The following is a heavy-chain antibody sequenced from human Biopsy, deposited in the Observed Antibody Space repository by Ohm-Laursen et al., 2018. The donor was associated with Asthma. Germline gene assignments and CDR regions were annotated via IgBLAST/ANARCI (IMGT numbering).Heavy chain of an antibody. CDR3: AREVSTVDYGFYYFAMDV. Sequence: GASVKVSCKASGGTFSRYAISWVRQAPGQGLEWMGGIIPVFGTSNYAQKFQGRITFTADGSTSSAYMELSSLTSEDSAVYYCAREVSTVDYGFYYFAMDVLGQGTTVTVSS. CDR2: IIPVFGTS. CDR1: GGTFSRYA. J-gene: IGHJ6*02. V-gene: IGHV1-69*13. D-gene: IGHD4-17*01.